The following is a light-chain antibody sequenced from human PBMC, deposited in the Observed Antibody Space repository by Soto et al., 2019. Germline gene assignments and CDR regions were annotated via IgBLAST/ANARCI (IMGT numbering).Light chain of an antibody. CDR1: ESIARH. Sequence: DIQMTQSPSSLSASVGDRVTITCRASESIARHLNWYQQKPGKAPKLLIYAASSFQNGVPSRFRGGGSGTDFTLTISNLQPDEYSTYYCHQSCSSLSLTFGHGTRLQIK. CDR2: AAS. CDR3: HQSCSSLSLT. V-gene: IGKV1-39*01. J-gene: IGKJ5*01.